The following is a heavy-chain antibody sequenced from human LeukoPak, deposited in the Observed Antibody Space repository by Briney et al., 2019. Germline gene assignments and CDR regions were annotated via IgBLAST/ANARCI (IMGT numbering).Heavy chain of an antibody. CDR3: AREMVAGGDFDY. D-gene: IGHD3-16*01. Sequence: SVKVSCKASGGTFSSYAITWVRQAPGQGLEWMGGIIPIFGTANYAQKLQGRVTMTTDTSTSTAYMELRSLRSDDTAVYYCAREMVAGGDFDYWGQGTLVTVSS. CDR2: IIPIFGTA. CDR1: GGTFSSYA. J-gene: IGHJ4*02. V-gene: IGHV1-69*05.